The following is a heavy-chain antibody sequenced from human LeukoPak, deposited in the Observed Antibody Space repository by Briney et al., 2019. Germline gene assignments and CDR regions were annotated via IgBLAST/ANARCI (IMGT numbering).Heavy chain of an antibody. V-gene: IGHV4-59*12. Sequence: SETLSLTCTVSGGSISSYYWSWIRQPPGKGLEWIGYIYYSGSTNYNPSLKSRVTISIDTSKNQFSLKLSSVTAADTAVYYCARECYYDSSGYSHDAFDIWGQGTMVTVSS. D-gene: IGHD3-22*01. CDR1: GGSISSYY. CDR3: ARECYYDSSGYSHDAFDI. CDR2: IYYSGST. J-gene: IGHJ3*02.